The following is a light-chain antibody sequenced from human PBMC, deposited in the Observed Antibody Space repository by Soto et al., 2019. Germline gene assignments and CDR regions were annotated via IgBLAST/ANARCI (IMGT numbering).Light chain of an antibody. Sequence: QSVLTQPPSASGTPGQRVTVSCSGSSSNIGSNYVYWYQQFPGTAPQLLIYKNNQRPSGVPDRFSGSKSGTSASLAISGLRSEDEADYYCAAWDDGLSGPVFGTGTKLTVL. CDR3: AAWDDGLSGPV. J-gene: IGLJ1*01. CDR2: KNN. CDR1: SSNIGSNY. V-gene: IGLV1-47*01.